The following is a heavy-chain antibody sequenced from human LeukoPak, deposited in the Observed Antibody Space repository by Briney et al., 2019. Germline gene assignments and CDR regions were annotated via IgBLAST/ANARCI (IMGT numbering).Heavy chain of an antibody. CDR3: AKEPRGAPGYDAFDI. J-gene: IGHJ3*02. V-gene: IGHV3-21*04. D-gene: IGHD3-10*01. CDR1: GFTFSSYS. Sequence: GGSLRLSCAASGFTFSSYSMNWVRQAPGKGLEWVSSISSSSSYIHYADSVKGRFTISRDNSKDTLYLQMNSLRAEDTAVYYCAKEPRGAPGYDAFDIWGQGTMVTVSS. CDR2: ISSSSSYI.